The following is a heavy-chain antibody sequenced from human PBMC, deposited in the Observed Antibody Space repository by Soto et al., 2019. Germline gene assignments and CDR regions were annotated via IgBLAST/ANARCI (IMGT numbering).Heavy chain of an antibody. CDR3: ARDMTRTVVPYFDF. J-gene: IGHJ4*02. CDR1: GGTFSNYV. Sequence: QVQLVQSGAEVKKPGSSVKVSCKASGGTFSNYVVNWVLQAPGQGLEWMGRITPISGAANYAQKFQGRVTITADKSTSTSYMELSSLRSEDTAVYYCARDMTRTVVPYFDFWGQGTLVTVSS. V-gene: IGHV1-69*06. D-gene: IGHD1-7*01. CDR2: ITPISGAA.